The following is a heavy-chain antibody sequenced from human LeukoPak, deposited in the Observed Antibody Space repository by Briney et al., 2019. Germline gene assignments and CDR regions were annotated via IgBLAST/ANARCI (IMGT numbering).Heavy chain of an antibody. CDR1: GGSISSGGYS. Sequence: SETLSLTCAVSGGSISSGGYSWSWIRQPPGKGLEWIGYIYHSGSTYYNPSLKSRVTISVDRSKNQFSLKLSSVTAADTAVYYCARLKFGEYYFDYWGQGTLVTVSS. V-gene: IGHV4-30-2*01. CDR3: ARLKFGEYYFDY. CDR2: IYHSGST. J-gene: IGHJ4*02. D-gene: IGHD3-16*01.